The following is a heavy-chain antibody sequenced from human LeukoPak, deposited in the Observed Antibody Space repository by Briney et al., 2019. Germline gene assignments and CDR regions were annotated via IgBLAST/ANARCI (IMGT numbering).Heavy chain of an antibody. CDR1: GFTFGSYA. J-gene: IGHJ4*02. Sequence: QPGGSLRLSCGASGFTFGSYAMSWVRQAPGKGLEWVSVISGGGGDTFYADSVKGRFTISRDNSKNTQYLQMNSLRAEDTAVYYCAKDGRATITFDYWGQGTLVTVSS. CDR2: ISGGGGDT. CDR3: AKDGRATITFDY. D-gene: IGHD5-24*01. V-gene: IGHV3-23*01.